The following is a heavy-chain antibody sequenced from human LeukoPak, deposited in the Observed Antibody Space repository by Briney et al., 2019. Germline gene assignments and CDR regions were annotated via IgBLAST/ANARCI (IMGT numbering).Heavy chain of an antibody. D-gene: IGHD3-22*01. Sequence: GGSLRLSCAASGFTFDDYAMHWVRQAPGKGLEWVSLISGDGGSTYYADSVKGRFTISRDNSKNSLYLQMNSLRTEDTALYYCAEGRDYYDSSGLLDYWGQGTLVTVSS. V-gene: IGHV3-43*02. CDR1: GFTFDDYA. J-gene: IGHJ4*02. CDR3: AEGRDYYDSSGLLDY. CDR2: ISGDGGST.